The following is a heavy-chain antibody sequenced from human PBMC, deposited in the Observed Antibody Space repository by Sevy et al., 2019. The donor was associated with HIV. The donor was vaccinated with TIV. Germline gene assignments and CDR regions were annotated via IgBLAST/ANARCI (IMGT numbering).Heavy chain of an antibody. D-gene: IGHD3-16*02. CDR3: ARGVGHYDYVWGSYRCPIHFDY. Sequence: GGSLRLSCAASGFTFSSYAMSWVRQAPGKGLEWVSAISGSGGSTYYADSVKGRLTNPRDSSKNTLYLQMNSLRAEDTAVYYCARGVGHYDYVWGSYRCPIHFDYWGQGTLVTVSS. J-gene: IGHJ4*02. CDR1: GFTFSSYA. CDR2: ISGSGGST. V-gene: IGHV3-23*01.